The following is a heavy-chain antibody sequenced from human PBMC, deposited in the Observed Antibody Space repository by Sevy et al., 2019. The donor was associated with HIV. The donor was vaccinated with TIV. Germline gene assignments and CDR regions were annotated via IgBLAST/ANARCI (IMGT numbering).Heavy chain of an antibody. CDR1: GRSMTSYY. CDR2: IYYSGST. CDR3: ARAPPYYDILTGRGYCDY. V-gene: IGHV4-59*01. Sequence: SETLSLTCTVSGRSMTSYYWTWIRQPPGKGLEWIGYIYYSGSTNYNPSLKSRVTISVDTSKNQFSLELSSVTAADTAVYYCARAPPYYDILTGRGYCDYWGQGTLVTVSS. J-gene: IGHJ4*02. D-gene: IGHD3-9*01.